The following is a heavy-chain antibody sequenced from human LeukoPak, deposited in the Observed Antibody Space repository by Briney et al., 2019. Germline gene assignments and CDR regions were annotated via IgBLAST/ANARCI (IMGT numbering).Heavy chain of an antibody. D-gene: IGHD5-18*01. CDR3: ARMRGYSLGYWYLDV. Sequence: ASVKVSCKAAGYTFPRHDMHWVRQAAGQGLEWMGWMNPTSGYTVYAQKFQRRITLTRDTSISTTYMELSSLRSDDTAVYYCARMRGYSLGYWYLDVWGRGTLVSVSS. CDR2: MNPTSGYT. J-gene: IGHJ2*01. CDR1: GYTFPRHD. V-gene: IGHV1-8*01.